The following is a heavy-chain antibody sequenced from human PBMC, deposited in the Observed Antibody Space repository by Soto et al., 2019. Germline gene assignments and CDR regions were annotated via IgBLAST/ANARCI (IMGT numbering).Heavy chain of an antibody. Sequence: TLSLTCSVSGYSVSSSDYYWAWIRQPPGKGLEWIGSMLYSGLTYYNPSLKSRVTLSVDTSKNQFSVRLNSVTASDTAVYYCAPLSVSLSGPYGIHVWGQGTTVTVSS. CDR3: APLSVSLSGPYGIHV. D-gene: IGHD2-15*01. J-gene: IGHJ6*02. V-gene: IGHV4-39*01. CDR1: GYSVSSSDYY. CDR2: MLYSGLT.